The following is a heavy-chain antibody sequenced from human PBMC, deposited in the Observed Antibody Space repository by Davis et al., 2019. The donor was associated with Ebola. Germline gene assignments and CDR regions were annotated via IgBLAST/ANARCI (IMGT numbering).Heavy chain of an antibody. CDR3: ATPQNNWNPPSH. CDR2: IDSDGSIA. Sequence: GESLKISCAASGFTFSGSAMHWVRQAPGKGLVWVSLIDSDGSIATYADSVKGRFTISRDNAKKMVFLEMTGLRAEDTAVYFCATPQNNWNPPSHWGQGTLVTVSS. CDR1: GFTFSGSA. D-gene: IGHD1-20*01. J-gene: IGHJ4*02. V-gene: IGHV3-74*03.